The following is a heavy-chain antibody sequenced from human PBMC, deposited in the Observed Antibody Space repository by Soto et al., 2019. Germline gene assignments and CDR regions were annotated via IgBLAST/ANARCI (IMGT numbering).Heavy chain of an antibody. V-gene: IGHV3-23*01. CDR2: ISGSGGST. CDR1: GFTFSSYA. CDR3: AKGPNGYYYDSSGYFSL. J-gene: IGHJ4*02. D-gene: IGHD3-22*01. Sequence: GGSLRLSCAASGFTFSSYAMSWVRQAPGKGLEWVSAISGSGGSTYYADSVKGRFTISRDNSKNTLYLQMNSLRAEDTAVYYCAKGPNGYYYDSSGYFSLWGQGTLVTVSS.